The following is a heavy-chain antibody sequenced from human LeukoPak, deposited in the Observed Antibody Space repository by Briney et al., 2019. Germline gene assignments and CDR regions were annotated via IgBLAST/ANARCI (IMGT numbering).Heavy chain of an antibody. CDR1: GFTFTDYT. Sequence: GGSLRLSCATSGFTFTDYTMHWVRQAPGKGLEWVALIGWNGATTYYADSVEGRFTISRDNSKNSVYLQMNSLTTEDTALYYCVKERKNTYMVLEYWGQGTLVTVSS. CDR3: VKERKNTYMVLEY. D-gene: IGHD5-18*01. V-gene: IGHV3-43*01. CDR2: IGWNGATT. J-gene: IGHJ4*02.